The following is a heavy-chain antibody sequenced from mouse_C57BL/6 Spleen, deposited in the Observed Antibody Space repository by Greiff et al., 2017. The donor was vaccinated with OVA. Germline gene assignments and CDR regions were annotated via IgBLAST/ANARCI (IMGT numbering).Heavy chain of an antibody. Sequence: VQLQQSGAELVRPGASVKLSCTASGFNIKDDYMHWVKQRPEQGLEWIGWIDPENGDTEYASKFQGKATITADTSSNTAYLQLSSLTSEDTAVYYCTGYGSSYAFAYWGQGTLVTVSA. CDR3: TGYGSSYAFAY. CDR2: IDPENGDT. D-gene: IGHD1-1*01. J-gene: IGHJ3*01. CDR1: GFNIKDDY. V-gene: IGHV14-4*01.